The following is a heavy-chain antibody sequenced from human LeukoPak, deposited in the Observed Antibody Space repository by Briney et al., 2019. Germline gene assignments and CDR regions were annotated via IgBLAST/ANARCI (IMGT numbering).Heavy chain of an antibody. CDR2: ISSSSSYI. J-gene: IGHJ4*02. D-gene: IGHD6-19*01. Sequence: GGPLRLSCAASGFTFSSYSMNWVRQAPGKGLEWVSSISSSSSYIYYADSVKGRFTISRDNAKNSLYLQMNSLRAEDTAVYYCARDQAVAGTGFDYWGQGTLVTVSS. CDR3: ARDQAVAGTGFDY. CDR1: GFTFSSYS. V-gene: IGHV3-21*01.